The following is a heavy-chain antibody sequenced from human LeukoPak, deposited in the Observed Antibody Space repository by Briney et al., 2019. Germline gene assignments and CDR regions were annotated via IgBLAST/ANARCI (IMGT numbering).Heavy chain of an antibody. CDR1: GFTFSSYG. J-gene: IGHJ4*02. D-gene: IGHD3-16*01. Sequence: GGSLRLSCAASGFTFSSYGMHWVRQAPGKGPEWVAFIRYDGSNKYYADSVKGRFTISRDNSKNTLYLQMNSLRAEDTAVYYCAKEPRAARLWIDYWGQGTLVTVSS. V-gene: IGHV3-30*02. CDR3: AKEPRAARLWIDY. CDR2: IRYDGSNK.